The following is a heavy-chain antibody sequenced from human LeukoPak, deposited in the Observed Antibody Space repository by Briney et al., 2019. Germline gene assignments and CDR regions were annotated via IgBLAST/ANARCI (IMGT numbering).Heavy chain of an antibody. Sequence: ASVKVSCKASGYTFTSYGISWVRQAPGQGLEWMGWISAYNGNTNYAQKLQGRVTMTTDTSTSTAYMELRSLRSDDTAVYYCARDTVVVPAAKWQGNYYGMDVWDQGTTVTVSS. J-gene: IGHJ6*02. V-gene: IGHV1-18*01. CDR2: ISAYNGNT. CDR1: GYTFTSYG. D-gene: IGHD2-2*01. CDR3: ARDTVVVPAAKWQGNYYGMDV.